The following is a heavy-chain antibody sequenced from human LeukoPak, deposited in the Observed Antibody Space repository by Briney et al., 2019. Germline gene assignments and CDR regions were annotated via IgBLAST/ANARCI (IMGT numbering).Heavy chain of an antibody. CDR3: ARRDHTYYDFWSGYYSYYMDV. CDR1: GYTFTSYD. V-gene: IGHV1-8*01. J-gene: IGHJ6*03. Sequence: GASVKFSCKASGYTFTSYDINWVRQATGQGLEWMGWMNPNSGNTGYAQKFQGRVTMTKNTSISTAYMELSSLRSEDTAVYYCARRDHTYYDFWSGYYSYYMDVWGKGTTVTVSS. CDR2: MNPNSGNT. D-gene: IGHD3-3*01.